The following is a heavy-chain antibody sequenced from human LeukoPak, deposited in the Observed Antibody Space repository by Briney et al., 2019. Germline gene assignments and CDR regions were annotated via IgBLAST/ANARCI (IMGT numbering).Heavy chain of an antibody. Sequence: PSETLSLTCTVSGDSISSGDYYWGWIRQPPGKGLEWLGSFSYSGSTYYKPSLKSRVTISVDTSKTQFSLKLSSMTAADTAVYYCARLVGSSWYHEVLLGRDYWGQGTLVTVSS. CDR2: FSYSGST. CDR3: ARLVGSSWYHEVLLGRDY. V-gene: IGHV4-39*01. D-gene: IGHD6-13*01. CDR1: GDSISSGDYY. J-gene: IGHJ4*02.